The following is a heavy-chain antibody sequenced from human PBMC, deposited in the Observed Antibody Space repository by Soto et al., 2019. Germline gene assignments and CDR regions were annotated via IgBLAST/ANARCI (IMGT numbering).Heavy chain of an antibody. CDR3: ARLGIDYYDSKKAFDL. Sequence: PSETLSLTCTVSGGSMSSGSHYWAWARQPPGKGLEYIGCIFYQPSTYYNPSLKSRVTMSVDTSKNQFSLNLSSVTAADTAVYFCARLGIDYYDSKKAFDLWGQGTMVTVS. J-gene: IGHJ3*01. CDR2: IFYQPST. CDR1: GGSMSSGSHY. D-gene: IGHD3-22*01. V-gene: IGHV4-39*01.